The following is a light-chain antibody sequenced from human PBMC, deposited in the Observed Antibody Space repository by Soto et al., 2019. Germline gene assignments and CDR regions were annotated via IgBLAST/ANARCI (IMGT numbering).Light chain of an antibody. CDR2: KAS. Sequence: DIQMTQSPSTLAASLGDRVTITCRASQSISSWLAWYQQKPGKAPNLLIYKASRLETGVPSRFSGSGSGTDFTLTISSLQAEDVAVYYCQQYYSTPVTFGGGTKVDIK. J-gene: IGKJ4*01. CDR1: QSISSW. CDR3: QQYYSTPVT. V-gene: IGKV1-5*03.